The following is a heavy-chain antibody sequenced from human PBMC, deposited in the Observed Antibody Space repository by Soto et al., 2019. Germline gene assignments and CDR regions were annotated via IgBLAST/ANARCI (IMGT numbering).Heavy chain of an antibody. CDR2: INHSGST. V-gene: IGHV4-34*01. CDR1: GGSFSGYY. J-gene: IGHJ4*02. CDR3: ARWSMVGELFY. Sequence: PSETLSLTCAVYGGSFSGYYWSWIRQPPGKGLEWIGEINHSGSTNYNPSLKSRVTISVDTSKNQFSLKLSSVTAADTAVYYCARWSMVGELFYWGQGTLVTVSS. D-gene: IGHD3-10*02.